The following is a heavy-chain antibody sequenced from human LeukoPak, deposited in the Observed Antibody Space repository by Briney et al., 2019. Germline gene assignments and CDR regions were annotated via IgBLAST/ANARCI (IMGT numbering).Heavy chain of an antibody. V-gene: IGHV4-59*08. CDR3: ARGTRWSRFDY. CDR2: IYYSGST. Sequence: PSETLSLTCTVSGGSISSYYWSWIRQAPGKGLEWIGYIYYSGSTNYNPPLKSRVTISVDTSKNQFSLKLSSVTAADTAVYYCARGTRWSRFDYWGQGTLVTVSS. J-gene: IGHJ4*02. CDR1: GGSISSYY. D-gene: IGHD4-23*01.